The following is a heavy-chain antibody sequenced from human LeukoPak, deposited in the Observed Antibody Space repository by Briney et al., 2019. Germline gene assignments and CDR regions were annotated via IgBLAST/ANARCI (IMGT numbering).Heavy chain of an antibody. D-gene: IGHD3-22*01. V-gene: IGHV3-21*01. CDR2: ISSSSSYI. Sequence: GGSLRLSCAASGFTFSSYAMSWVRQAPGKGLEWVSSISSSSSYIYYADSVKGRFTISRDNAKNSLYLQMNSLRAEDTAVYYCARDPGRSRHYYDSSGYPDYWGQGTLVTVSS. CDR3: ARDPGRSRHYYDSSGYPDY. J-gene: IGHJ4*02. CDR1: GFTFSSYA.